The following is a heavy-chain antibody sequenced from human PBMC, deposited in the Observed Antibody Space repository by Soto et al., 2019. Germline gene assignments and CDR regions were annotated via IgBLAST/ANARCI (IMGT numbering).Heavy chain of an antibody. D-gene: IGHD1-1*01. CDR1: GGTFSSYT. V-gene: IGHV1-69*02. CDR3: ARGGSEGHTTHAFDI. J-gene: IGHJ3*02. CDR2: IIPILGIA. Sequence: QVQLVQSGAEVKKPGSSVKVSCKASGGTFSSYTISWVRQAPGQGLEWMGRIIPILGIANYAQKFQGRVTITADKSTSTAYMELSSLRSEDTAVYYCARGGSEGHTTHAFDIWGQGTMVTVSS.